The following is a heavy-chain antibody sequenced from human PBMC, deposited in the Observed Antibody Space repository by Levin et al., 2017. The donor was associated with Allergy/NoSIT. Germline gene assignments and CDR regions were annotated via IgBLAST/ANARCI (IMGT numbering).Heavy chain of an antibody. D-gene: IGHD6-19*01. J-gene: IGHJ6*02. Sequence: GGSLRLSCAASGFTFDDYGMCWVRQVPGKGLEWVSGINWNGGTIGYVDSVKGRSTISRDNARNSLYRETNSMRVESTTVYYCARGVAVAGHYYTGLDVWGQGTTVTVSS. CDR1: GFTFDDYG. CDR3: ARGVAVAGHYYTGLDV. V-gene: IGHV3-20*04. CDR2: INWNGGTI.